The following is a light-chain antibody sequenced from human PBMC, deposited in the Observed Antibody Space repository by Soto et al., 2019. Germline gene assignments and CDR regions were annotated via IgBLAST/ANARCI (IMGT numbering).Light chain of an antibody. CDR3: QQRNVWPPIT. Sequence: EIVLTQSPGTLSLSPGERATLSCRASQSVSSSYLAWYQQKPGQAPRLLIYGASSRAAGIPDRFGGSRSGTEFTLTINSLEPEDFAVYYCQQRNVWPPITFGQGTRLEIK. CDR1: QSVSSSY. V-gene: IGKV3D-20*02. CDR2: GAS. J-gene: IGKJ5*01.